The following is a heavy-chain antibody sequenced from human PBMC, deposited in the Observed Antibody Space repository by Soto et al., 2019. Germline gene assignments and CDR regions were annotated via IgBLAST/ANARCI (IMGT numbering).Heavy chain of an antibody. Sequence: EVQLLESGGGLVQPGGSLRLSCAASGFTFSSYAMSWVRQAPGKGLEWVSAISGSGGSTYYADSVKGRFTISRDNSKNTLYLQMNSLRAEDTAVYYCAKGSPYDSSGYYHQGPNYFDYWGQGTLVTVSS. CDR2: ISGSGGST. D-gene: IGHD3-22*01. CDR1: GFTFSSYA. CDR3: AKGSPYDSSGYYHQGPNYFDY. J-gene: IGHJ4*02. V-gene: IGHV3-23*01.